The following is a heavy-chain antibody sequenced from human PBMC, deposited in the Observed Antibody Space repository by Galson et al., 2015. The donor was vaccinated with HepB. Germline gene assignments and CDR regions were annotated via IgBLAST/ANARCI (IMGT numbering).Heavy chain of an antibody. Sequence: SVKVSCKASGYTFTSYGIGWVRQAPGQGLEWMGWISAYNGNTNYAQKLQGRVTMTTDTSTGTAYMELRSLRSDDTAVYYCARLSDRGYSYFDTEYFQHWGQGTLVTVSS. V-gene: IGHV1-18*04. D-gene: IGHD5-18*01. CDR2: ISAYNGNT. CDR1: GYTFTSYG. J-gene: IGHJ1*01. CDR3: ARLSDRGYSYFDTEYFQH.